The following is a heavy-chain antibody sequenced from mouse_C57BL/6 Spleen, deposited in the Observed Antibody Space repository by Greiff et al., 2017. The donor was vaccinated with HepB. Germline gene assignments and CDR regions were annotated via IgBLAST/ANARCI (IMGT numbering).Heavy chain of an antibody. CDR1: GYTFTSYW. Sequence: QVQLKQPGAELVKPGASVKLSCKASGYTFTSYWMHWVKQRPGQGLEWIGMIHPNSGSTNYNEKFKSKATLTVDKSSSTAYMQLSSLTSEDSAVYYCARRYYGSSYDYWGQGTTLTVSS. D-gene: IGHD1-1*01. CDR2: IHPNSGST. J-gene: IGHJ2*01. V-gene: IGHV1-64*01. CDR3: ARRYYGSSYDY.